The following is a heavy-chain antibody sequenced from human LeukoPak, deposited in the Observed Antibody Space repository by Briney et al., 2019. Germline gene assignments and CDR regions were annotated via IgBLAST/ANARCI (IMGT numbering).Heavy chain of an antibody. CDR3: ARGTDLYGFDY. CDR1: GFTFSNAW. D-gene: IGHD3-10*01. J-gene: IGHJ4*02. Sequence: GGSLRLSCAASGFTFSNAWMSWVRQAPGKGLEWVGRIKSKTDGGTTDYAAPVKGRFTISRDDSKNTLYLQMNSLRAEDTAVYYCARGTDLYGFDYWGQGTLVTVSS. CDR2: IKSKTDGGTT. V-gene: IGHV3-15*01.